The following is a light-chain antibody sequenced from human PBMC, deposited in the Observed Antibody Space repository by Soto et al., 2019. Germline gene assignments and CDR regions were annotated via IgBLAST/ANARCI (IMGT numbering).Light chain of an antibody. J-gene: IGKJ1*01. CDR3: QQYNSYSRT. CDR2: GAS. V-gene: IGKV1-5*01. CDR1: QRSSSW. Sequence: DIQMTQSPSTLSASVGDRVTITCRASQRSSSWLAWYQQKPGKAPKLLLYGASSLESAVPSRFSGSGSGTEFTRVISSRQPHDFANYYCQQYNSYSRTFGQGTKVEIK.